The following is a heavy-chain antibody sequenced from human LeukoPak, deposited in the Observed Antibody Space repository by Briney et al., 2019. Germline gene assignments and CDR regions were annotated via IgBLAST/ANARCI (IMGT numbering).Heavy chain of an antibody. Sequence: GGSLRLSCAAAGFTFSNYAMHWVRQAPGKGLEWVAVISYDGTNEYYADSVKGRFTISRDNSKNTLYLQMDSLRVEDTAVFYCARNRGATGYYWVDYWGQGTLVTVSS. CDR2: ISYDGTNE. V-gene: IGHV3-30-3*01. J-gene: IGHJ4*02. CDR1: GFTFSNYA. D-gene: IGHD3-22*01. CDR3: ARNRGATGYYWVDY.